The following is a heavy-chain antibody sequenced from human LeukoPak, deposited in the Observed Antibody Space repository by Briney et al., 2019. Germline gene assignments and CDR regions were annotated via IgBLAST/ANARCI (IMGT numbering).Heavy chain of an antibody. D-gene: IGHD4-17*01. CDR2: INPSGGST. CDR3: ARDAGRTTMTTWSGGEYVGGRRGQYWFDP. CDR1: GYTFTSYY. V-gene: IGHV1-46*01. Sequence: GASVKVSCKASGYTFTSYYMHWVRQAPGQGLEWMGIINPSGGSTSYAQKFQGRVTMTRDISMATVYMELRSLRSEDTAVYYCARDAGRTTMTTWSGGEYVGGRRGQYWFDPWGQGTLVTVSS. J-gene: IGHJ5*02.